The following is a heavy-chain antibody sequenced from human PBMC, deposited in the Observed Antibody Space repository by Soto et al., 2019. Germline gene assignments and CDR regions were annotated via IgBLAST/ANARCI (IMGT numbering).Heavy chain of an antibody. D-gene: IGHD6-13*01. V-gene: IGHV4-4*07. J-gene: IGHJ4*02. CDR2: IYASGNT. CDR3: ARESRSAACTVEY. Sequence: QVQLQESGPGLVKPSETLSLTCTVSGASISNYYWSWIRQPAGKGLEWIGRIYASGNTNYNPSLKSRVTMSVDTSKNQFSLNLNSVTAADTAVYYCARESRSAACTVEYWGQGTQVTVSS. CDR1: GASISNYY.